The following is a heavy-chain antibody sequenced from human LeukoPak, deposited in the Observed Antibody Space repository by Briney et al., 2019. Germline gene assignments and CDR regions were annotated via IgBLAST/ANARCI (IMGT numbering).Heavy chain of an antibody. V-gene: IGHV3-21*01. CDR1: GSTFSSYS. Sequence: GLLRPSSAASGSTFSSYSMNCVRQAPGRGLQWFSSFISSSSYINYADSVKGRFTISRDNAKNSLYLQMNSLRAEDTAVYYCARDNYGSDYYYGMDVWGQGTTVTVSS. D-gene: IGHD4-11*01. CDR2: FISSSSYI. J-gene: IGHJ6*02. CDR3: ARDNYGSDYYYGMDV.